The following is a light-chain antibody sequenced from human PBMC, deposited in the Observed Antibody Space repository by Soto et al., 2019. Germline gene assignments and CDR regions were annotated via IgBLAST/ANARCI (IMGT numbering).Light chain of an antibody. Sequence: EIVLTQSPGTLSLSPGERATLSCRANQSVSSAYLAWYQQKPGQAPRLLISGASIRATGIPERFSGSGSGTDCTLTISRLEPEDSAVYYCQQYGSSPPYTFGQGNKLEIK. V-gene: IGKV3-20*01. CDR2: GAS. J-gene: IGKJ2*01. CDR3: QQYGSSPPYT. CDR1: QSVSSAY.